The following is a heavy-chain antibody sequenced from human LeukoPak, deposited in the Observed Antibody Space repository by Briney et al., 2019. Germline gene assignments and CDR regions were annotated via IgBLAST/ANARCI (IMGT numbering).Heavy chain of an antibody. CDR1: GYSFTTYW. J-gene: IGHJ4*02. D-gene: IGHD2-2*01. V-gene: IGHV5-51*01. Sequence: GESLKISCKGSGYSFTTYWIGWVRQMPGKGLEWMGIIYPGDSETRYSPSFQGHVTISSDKSIITAYLQWTSLKASDTAMYYCTRNAVGVPDYWGQGTLVIVSS. CDR3: TRNAVGVPDY. CDR2: IYPGDSET.